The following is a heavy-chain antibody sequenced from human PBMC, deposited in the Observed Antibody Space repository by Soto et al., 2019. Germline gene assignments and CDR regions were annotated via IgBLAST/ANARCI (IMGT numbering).Heavy chain of an antibody. J-gene: IGHJ6*02. D-gene: IGHD2-21*02. Sequence: GASVKVSCKASGYTFTSYGISWVRQAPGQGLEWMGWISAYNGNTNYAQKLQGRVTMTTDTSTSTAYMELRSLRSDDTAVYYCVRDSFVVVTSGGMDVWGQGTTVTVSS. V-gene: IGHV1-18*01. CDR3: VRDSFVVVTSGGMDV. CDR1: GYTFTSYG. CDR2: ISAYNGNT.